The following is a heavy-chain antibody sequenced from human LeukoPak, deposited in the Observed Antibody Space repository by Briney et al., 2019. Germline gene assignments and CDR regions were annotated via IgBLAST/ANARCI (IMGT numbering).Heavy chain of an antibody. Sequence: ASVKVSCKASGYTFTTHDINWVRQVTGQGLEWMGWINPHSGNTGYAQKFQDRVTMTRDTSISTAYMELSSLRSEDTAVYYCARTPRNGYIEGYWGQGTLVTVSS. V-gene: IGHV1-8*01. CDR3: ARTPRNGYIEGY. D-gene: IGHD5-24*01. CDR1: GYTFTTHD. J-gene: IGHJ4*02. CDR2: INPHSGNT.